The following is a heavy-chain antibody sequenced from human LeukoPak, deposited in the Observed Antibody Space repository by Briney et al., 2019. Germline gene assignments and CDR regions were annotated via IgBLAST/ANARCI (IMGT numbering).Heavy chain of an antibody. CDR1: GFSFSVHS. D-gene: IGHD4-23*01. V-gene: IGHV3-69-1*01. J-gene: IGHJ4*02. CDR3: ASYGGFTSATLVDLL. Sequence: PGGSLRLSCAASGFSFSVHSMNWVRQAPGKGLEWVSSISSRSYTDYADSVRGRFTISRGNAKNSLFLQMNSLRAEDTAVYYCASYGGFTSATLVDLLWGQGTLVTVSS. CDR2: ISSRSYT.